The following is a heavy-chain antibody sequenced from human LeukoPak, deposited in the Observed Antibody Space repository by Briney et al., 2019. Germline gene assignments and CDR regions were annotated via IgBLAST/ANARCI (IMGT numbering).Heavy chain of an antibody. J-gene: IGHJ4*02. CDR2: IYYSGST. CDR3: ARADYDSSPDY. Sequence: SETLSLTCAVSGGSISSGGYSWSWIRQPPGKGLEWIGYIYYSGSTNYNPSLKSRVTISVDTSKNQFSLKLTSVTAADTAVYYCARADYDSSPDYWGQGTLVTVSS. V-gene: IGHV4-61*08. D-gene: IGHD3-10*01. CDR1: GGSISSGGYS.